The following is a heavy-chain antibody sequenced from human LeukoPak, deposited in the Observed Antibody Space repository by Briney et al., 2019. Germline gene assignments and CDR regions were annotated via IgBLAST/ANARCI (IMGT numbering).Heavy chain of an antibody. CDR2: INHSGST. CDR3: ARGPRTITIFGVVSQRTHPHDY. J-gene: IGHJ4*02. CDR1: GGSFSGYY. V-gene: IGHV4-34*01. D-gene: IGHD3-3*01. Sequence: SETLSLTRAVYGGSFSGYYWSWIRHPPGKGLEWIGEINHSGSTNYNPSLKSRVTISVDTSKNQFSLKLSSVTAADTAVYYCARGPRTITIFGVVSQRTHPHDYWGQGTLVTVSS.